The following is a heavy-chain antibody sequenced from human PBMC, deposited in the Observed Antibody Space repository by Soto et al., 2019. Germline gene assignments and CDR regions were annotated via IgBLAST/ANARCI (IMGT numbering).Heavy chain of an antibody. D-gene: IGHD3-9*01. V-gene: IGHV4-61*08. CDR1: GGSISSGGYS. CDR3: ARVLILTGYYTHDAFDI. CDR2: IYYSGST. Sequence: PSETLSLTCAVSGGSISSGGYSWSWIRQPPGKGLEWIGYIYYSGSTNYNPSLKSRVTMSVDTSKNQFPLKLSSVTAADTAVYYCARVLILTGYYTHDAFDIWGQGKMVTVSS. J-gene: IGHJ3*02.